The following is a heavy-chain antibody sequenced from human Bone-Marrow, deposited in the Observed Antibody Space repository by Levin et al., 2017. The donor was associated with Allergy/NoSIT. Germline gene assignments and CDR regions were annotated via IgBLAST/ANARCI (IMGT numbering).Heavy chain of an antibody. D-gene: IGHD6-19*01. Sequence: SGPTLVKPTQTLTLTCTFSGFSLSTSGVGVGWIRQPPGKALEWLALIYWDGDKRHSPSLRSRLTITKDTSKNQVVLTMTNMDPVDTATYYCAHRRNNGWYFDYWGQGTLVTVSS. CDR3: AHRRNNGWYFDY. CDR1: GFSLSTSGVG. J-gene: IGHJ4*02. CDR2: IYWDGDK. V-gene: IGHV2-5*02.